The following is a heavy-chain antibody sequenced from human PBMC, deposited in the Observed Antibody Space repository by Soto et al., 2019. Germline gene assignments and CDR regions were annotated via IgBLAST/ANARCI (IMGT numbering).Heavy chain of an antibody. CDR3: ARGRESISTSCDY. D-gene: IGHD2-2*01. CDR2: LIPILGIP. CDR1: GGTFSSYI. V-gene: IGHV1-69*16. J-gene: IGHJ4*02. Sequence: QVQLVQSEAEVKKPGSSVKVSCKASGGTFSSYIINWVRQAPGQGLEWMGGLIPILGIPKYAREFQGRVTITADESTSTAYMEPSSLRSDDTAVYYCARGRESISTSCDYWGQGTLVTVSS.